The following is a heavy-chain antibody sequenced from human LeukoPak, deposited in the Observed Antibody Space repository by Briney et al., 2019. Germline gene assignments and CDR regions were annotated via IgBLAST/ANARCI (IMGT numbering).Heavy chain of an antibody. D-gene: IGHD2/OR15-2a*01. Sequence: PGGSLRLSCAASGFTFSNYDMHWVRQAPGKGLEWVAFIRYDGSNKYYADSVKGRFTISRDNAKNTLYLQMNSLRAEDTAVYYCARDWFHAIDYWGQGTLVTVSS. CDR1: GFTFSNYD. V-gene: IGHV3-30*02. J-gene: IGHJ4*02. CDR3: ARDWFHAIDY. CDR2: IRYDGSNK.